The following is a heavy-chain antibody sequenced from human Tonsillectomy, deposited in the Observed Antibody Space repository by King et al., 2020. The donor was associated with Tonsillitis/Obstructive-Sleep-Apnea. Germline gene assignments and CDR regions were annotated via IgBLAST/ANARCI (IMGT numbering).Heavy chain of an antibody. CDR1: GGSVSSGSYY. Sequence: QLQESGPGLVKPSETLSLTCTVSGGSVSSGSYYWSWIRQPPGKGLEWIGYIYYSGSTNYNPSLKSRVTISVHTSKNQFSLKLSSVTAADTAVYYCARERARNHCSGGSCYSRWYFDLWGRGTLVTVSS. CDR3: ARERARNHCSGGSCYSRWYFDL. D-gene: IGHD2-15*01. CDR2: IYYSGST. J-gene: IGHJ2*01. V-gene: IGHV4-61*01.